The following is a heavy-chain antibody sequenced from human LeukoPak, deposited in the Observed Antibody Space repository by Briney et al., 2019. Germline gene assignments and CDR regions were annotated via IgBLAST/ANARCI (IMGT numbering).Heavy chain of an antibody. D-gene: IGHD3-22*01. CDR2: IWYNGSNK. J-gene: IGHJ6*02. Sequence: GGSLRLSCAASGFTFSSYGMHWVHQAPGKGLEWVSVIWYNGSNKYYADSVKGRFTISRDSSKNTLYLQMNSLRAEDTAVYYCARGVRYYDSSGPTLYYYYGMDVWGQGTLVTVSS. CDR3: ARGVRYYDSSGPTLYYYYGMDV. V-gene: IGHV3-33*01. CDR1: GFTFSSYG.